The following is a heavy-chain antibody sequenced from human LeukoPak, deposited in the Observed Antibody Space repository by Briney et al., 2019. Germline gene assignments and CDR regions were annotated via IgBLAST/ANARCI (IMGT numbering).Heavy chain of an antibody. V-gene: IGHV1-18*01. CDR2: ISAYNGNT. CDR1: GYTFTSYG. J-gene: IGHJ6*03. D-gene: IGHD2-21*02. Sequence: ASVKVSCKASGYTFTSYGIGWVRQAPGQGLEWMGWISAYNGNTNYAQKLQGRVTMTTDTSTSTAYMELRSLRSDDTAVYYCTRTQDVTYYYYYMDVWGRGTTVTVSS. CDR3: TRTQDVTYYYYYMDV.